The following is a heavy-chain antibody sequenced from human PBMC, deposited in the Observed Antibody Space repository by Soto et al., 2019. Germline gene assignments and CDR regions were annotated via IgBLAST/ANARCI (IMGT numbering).Heavy chain of an antibody. J-gene: IGHJ4*02. D-gene: IGHD3-16*01. V-gene: IGHV3-33*01. CDR3: ARDDGQQLSLDFES. Sequence: PGGSLRLSCAASGFTFTTYGFHWVLQAPGKGLEWVGVIWSHGRSQDCGDSLKGRVGISRDDSKNTVYLQMSSLRPEDTAVYYCARDDGQQLSLDFESWGQGTLVTVSS. CDR1: GFTFTTYG. CDR2: IWSHGRSQ.